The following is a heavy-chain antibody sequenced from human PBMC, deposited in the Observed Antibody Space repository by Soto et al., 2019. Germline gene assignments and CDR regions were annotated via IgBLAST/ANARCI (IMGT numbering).Heavy chain of an antibody. D-gene: IGHD3-22*01. J-gene: IGHJ4*02. CDR3: ARQIYDSDTGPNFQYYFDS. V-gene: IGHV5-10-1*01. CDR2: IDPSDSQT. CDR1: GYSFAGYW. Sequence: GESLKISCKGSGYSFAGYWITWVRQKPGKGLEWMGRIDPSDSQTYYSPSFRGHVTISVTKSITTVFLQWRSLRASDTAMYYCARQIYDSDTGPNFQYYFDSWGQGTPVTVSS.